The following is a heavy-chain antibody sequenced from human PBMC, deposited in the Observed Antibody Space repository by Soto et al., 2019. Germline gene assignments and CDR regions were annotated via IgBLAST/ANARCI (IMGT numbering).Heavy chain of an antibody. D-gene: IGHD6-19*01. CDR3: TREQS. Sequence: GGSLRLSCAGSGFTFSRFWMGWVRQTPGKGLEWVANINPDESVKYYVDSVKGRFAISRDNARNTLYLQMTSLRAEDTAVYFCTREQSWGQGTLVTVPS. CDR2: INPDESVK. V-gene: IGHV3-7*01. CDR1: GFTFSRFW. J-gene: IGHJ5*02.